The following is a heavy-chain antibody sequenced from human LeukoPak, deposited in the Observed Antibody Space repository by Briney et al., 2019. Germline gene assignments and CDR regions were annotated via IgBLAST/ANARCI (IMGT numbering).Heavy chain of an antibody. CDR1: GYTFTSYG. Sequence: ASVKVSCKASGYTFTSYGISWVRQAPGQGLEWMGWISAYNGNTNYAQKLQGRVTMTTDTSTSTAYMELRSLRSDDTAVYYCARRDGGYSYGTSDYWGQGTLVTVSS. J-gene: IGHJ4*02. V-gene: IGHV1-18*01. CDR2: ISAYNGNT. D-gene: IGHD5-18*01. CDR3: ARRDGGYSYGTSDY.